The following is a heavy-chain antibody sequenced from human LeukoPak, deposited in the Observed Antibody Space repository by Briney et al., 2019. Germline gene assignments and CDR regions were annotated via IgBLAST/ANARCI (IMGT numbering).Heavy chain of an antibody. CDR3: ARNGVGSGSYEPASYFYYMDV. D-gene: IGHD3-10*01. CDR2: INPSVGGT. J-gene: IGHJ6*03. V-gene: IGHV1-46*01. CDR1: GYTFTSYY. Sequence: ASVKVSCKASGYTFTSYYTHWVRRAPGQGLEWMGIINPSVGGTTYAPKFHGRGTMTRDTYTSTVYMELSRLTSDDTAVYYCARNGVGSGSYEPASYFYYMDVWGKGTTVTVSS.